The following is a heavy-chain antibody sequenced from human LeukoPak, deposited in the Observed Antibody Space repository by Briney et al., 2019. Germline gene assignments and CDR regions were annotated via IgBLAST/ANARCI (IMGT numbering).Heavy chain of an antibody. V-gene: IGHV4-59*01. CDR3: ARLNYYYYMDV. CDR1: GGSISSYY. Sequence: SETLSLTCTVSGGSISSYYWSWIRQPPGKGLEWIGYIYYSGSTNYNPSLKSRVTISVDTSKNQFSLKLSSVTAADTAVSYCARLNYYYYMDVWGKGTTVTVSS. J-gene: IGHJ6*03. CDR2: IYYSGST. D-gene: IGHD3-16*01.